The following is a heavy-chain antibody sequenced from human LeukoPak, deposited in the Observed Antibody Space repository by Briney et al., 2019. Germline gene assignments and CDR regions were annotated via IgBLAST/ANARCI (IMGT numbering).Heavy chain of an antibody. V-gene: IGHV3-49*03. CDR1: GFTFDDYA. D-gene: IGHD4-17*01. CDR3: TRNTVTVHFDY. J-gene: IGHJ4*02. CDR2: IRSKAFGGTP. Sequence: GGSLRLSCSASGFTFDDYAVSWFRQAPGKGLEGGGFIRSKAFGGTPEYSASVRGRFTISRHDSKSIAYLQMNSLKTDDTAVYYCTRNTVTVHFDYWSQGTLVTVSS.